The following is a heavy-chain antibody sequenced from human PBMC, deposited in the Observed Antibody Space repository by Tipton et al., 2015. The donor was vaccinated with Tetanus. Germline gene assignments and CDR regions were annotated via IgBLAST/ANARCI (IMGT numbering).Heavy chain of an antibody. CDR3: ARDQGGGRVVRLNWFDP. V-gene: IGHV4-31*03. Sequence: TLSLTCTVSGDSISGSPYFWNWIRQHPQKGLQWIGYIYYSGSTFYNPSFESRVTISVDTSKNQFSLKLTSVTAADTAVYYCARDQGGGRVVRLNWFDPWGQGTLVTVSS. J-gene: IGHJ5*02. CDR1: GDSISGSPYF. D-gene: IGHD6-6*01. CDR2: IYYSGST.